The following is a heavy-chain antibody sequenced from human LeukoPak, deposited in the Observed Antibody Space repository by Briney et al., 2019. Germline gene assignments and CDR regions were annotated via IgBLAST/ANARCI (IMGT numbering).Heavy chain of an antibody. CDR3: VKGGQRFDFWWFAY. Sequence: GGSLRLSCAASGFTFSDSAMSWVRQAPGKGLEWVSSISGSGGSTYYADSVKGRWTISRDNSRNTVFLQMNSLRAEDTAVYYCVKGGQRFDFWWFAYWAQGTLVTVSS. CDR1: GFTFSDSA. CDR2: ISGSGGST. V-gene: IGHV3-23*01. D-gene: IGHD3-3*01. J-gene: IGHJ4*02.